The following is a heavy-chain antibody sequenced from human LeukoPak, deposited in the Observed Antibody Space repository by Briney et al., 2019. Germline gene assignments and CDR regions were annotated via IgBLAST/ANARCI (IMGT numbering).Heavy chain of an antibody. Sequence: GGSLRLSCPASGFTYCSYRVNWVPQAPGKGLEWVAIIKQDGSEKYYVDSVKGRFTISIDNDKNSLYLQMNSLRAEDTAVYYCARDRRCSSTSCYYFDYWGQGTLVTVSS. CDR1: GFTYCSYR. D-gene: IGHD2-2*01. J-gene: IGHJ4*02. V-gene: IGHV3-7*04. CDR2: IKQDGSEK. CDR3: ARDRRCSSTSCYYFDY.